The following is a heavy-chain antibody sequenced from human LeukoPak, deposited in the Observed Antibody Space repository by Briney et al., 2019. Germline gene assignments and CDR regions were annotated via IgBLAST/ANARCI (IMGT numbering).Heavy chain of an antibody. V-gene: IGHV1-3*04. CDR2: INTGNGNT. D-gene: IGHD3-10*01. CDR3: ARVPLSDASGRYYSH. Sequence: ASVTVSCKTSGYSLANYGMHWVRQAPRQSLEWMGWINTGNGNTKSSQKFQDRVALTRDTSASTAYMELNSLSSEDTAVYYCARVPLSDASGRYYSHWGQGTLVTVSS. CDR1: GYSLANYG. J-gene: IGHJ1*01.